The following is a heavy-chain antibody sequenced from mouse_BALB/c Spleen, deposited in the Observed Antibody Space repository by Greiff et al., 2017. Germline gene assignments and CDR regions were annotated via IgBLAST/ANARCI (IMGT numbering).Heavy chain of an antibody. Sequence: QVQLQQSGAELVKPGASVKMSCKASGYTFTSYWMHWVKQRPGQGLEWIGVIDPSDSYTSYNQKFKGKATLTVDTSSSTAYMQLSSLTSEDSAVYYCTRKDWGAMDYWGQGTSVTVSS. CDR2: IDPSDSYT. D-gene: IGHD4-1*01. J-gene: IGHJ4*01. CDR1: GYTFTSYW. V-gene: IGHV1S127*01. CDR3: TRKDWGAMDY.